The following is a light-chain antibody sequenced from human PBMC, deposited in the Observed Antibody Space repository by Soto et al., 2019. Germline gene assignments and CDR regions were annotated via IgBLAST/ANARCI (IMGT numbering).Light chain of an antibody. CDR1: QTISSW. CDR2: KAS. CDR3: QHYNSYSEA. Sequence: DIQMTQSPSTLSASVGDRVTITCRASQTISSWLAWYQQKPGKPPKILIYKASTLKSGVPSRFSGSGSGTEFTLTISSLQPDDFATYYCQHYNSYSEAFGQGTKVDIK. V-gene: IGKV1-5*03. J-gene: IGKJ1*01.